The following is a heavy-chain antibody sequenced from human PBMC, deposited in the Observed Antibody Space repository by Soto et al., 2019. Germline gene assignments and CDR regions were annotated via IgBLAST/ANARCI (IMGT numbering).Heavy chain of an antibody. Sequence: GESLKISCKGSGYSFSNYWIAWVRQMPGKGLEWMGTSYPVDSDGRYSPSFKGQVTISADKSINTAYMQWNSLKASDTAIYYCARQSRLGQYDYWGQGTQVTVSS. D-gene: IGHD7-27*01. CDR3: ARQSRLGQYDY. V-gene: IGHV5-51*01. J-gene: IGHJ4*02. CDR2: SYPVDSDG. CDR1: GYSFSNYW.